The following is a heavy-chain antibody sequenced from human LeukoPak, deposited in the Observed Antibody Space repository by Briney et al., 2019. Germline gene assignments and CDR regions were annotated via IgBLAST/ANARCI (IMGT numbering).Heavy chain of an antibody. CDR1: GYTFTTFD. Sequence: ASVKVSCKASGYTFTTFDINWVRQAAGQGLEWMGWINPNSGNTHYAQKFQGRVTMTRNSSISTAYMELSSLRSEDTAVYYCARVGPYSGSSTDRFDYWGQGTLVTVSS. CDR2: INPNSGNT. CDR3: ARVGPYSGSSTDRFDY. J-gene: IGHJ4*02. D-gene: IGHD1-26*01. V-gene: IGHV1-8*01.